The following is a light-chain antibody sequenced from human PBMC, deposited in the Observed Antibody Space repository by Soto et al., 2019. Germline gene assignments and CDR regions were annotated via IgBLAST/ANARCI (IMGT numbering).Light chain of an antibody. Sequence: VLTQPPSVSGAPGQRVTLSCTGSSSNIGAGYDVHWYQQLPGTAPKLLIYGNSNRPSGVPDRFSGSKSGTSASLAITGLQAEDEADYYCQSYDSSLSGSVFGGGTKVTVL. J-gene: IGLJ3*02. CDR1: SSNIGAGYD. CDR3: QSYDSSLSGSV. CDR2: GNS. V-gene: IGLV1-40*01.